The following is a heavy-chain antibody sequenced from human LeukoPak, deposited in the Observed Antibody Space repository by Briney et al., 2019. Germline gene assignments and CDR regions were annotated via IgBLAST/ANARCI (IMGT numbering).Heavy chain of an antibody. J-gene: IGHJ4*02. D-gene: IGHD3-22*01. CDR1: GFTFSTYA. CDR3: ASEIYYDSSGD. V-gene: IGHV3-48*04. CDR2: ISSSGSTI. Sequence: GGSLRLSCAASGFTFSTYAMNWVRQAAGKGLEWVSYISSSGSTIYYADSVKGRFTISRDNAKNSLYLQMNSLRAEDTAVYYCASEIYYDSSGDWGQGTLVTVSS.